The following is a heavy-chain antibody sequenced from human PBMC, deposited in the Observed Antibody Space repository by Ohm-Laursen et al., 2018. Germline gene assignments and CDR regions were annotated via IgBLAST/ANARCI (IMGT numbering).Heavy chain of an antibody. CDR2: INPNSGGT. CDR1: GYTFTGYY. J-gene: IGHJ4*02. Sequence: ASVKVSCKSSGYTFTGYYMHWVRQAPGQGLEWMGWINPNSGGTNYAQKFQGRVTMTRDTSISTAYMELSRLRSDDTAVYYCARDHSSGWYVGYWGQGTLVTVSS. CDR3: ARDHSSGWYVGY. V-gene: IGHV1-2*02. D-gene: IGHD6-19*01.